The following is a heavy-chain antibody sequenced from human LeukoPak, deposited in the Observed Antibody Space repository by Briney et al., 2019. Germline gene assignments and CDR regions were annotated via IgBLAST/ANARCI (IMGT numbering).Heavy chain of an antibody. Sequence: GASVKVSCKASGYTFTSYGICWVRQAPGQGLEWMGWISAYNGNTNYAQKLQGRVTMTTDTSTSTAYMELRSLRSDDTAVYYCVREVRDGLYWYFDLWGRGTLVTVSS. V-gene: IGHV1-18*01. D-gene: IGHD5-24*01. CDR1: GYTFTSYG. CDR3: VREVRDGLYWYFDL. CDR2: ISAYNGNT. J-gene: IGHJ2*01.